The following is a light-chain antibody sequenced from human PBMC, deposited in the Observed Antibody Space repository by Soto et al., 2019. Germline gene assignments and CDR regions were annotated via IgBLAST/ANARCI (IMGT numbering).Light chain of an antibody. CDR2: EVG. Sequence: QSALTQPASVSGSPGQSITISCTGTSSDVGGYNYVSWYQQHPDKAPKLMIYEVGNRPSGVSDRFSASKSGNTASLTISGLQAEDEADYYCSSFATSSTQVFGGGTQLTVL. CDR3: SSFATSSTQV. CDR1: SSDVGGYNY. V-gene: IGLV2-14*01. J-gene: IGLJ2*01.